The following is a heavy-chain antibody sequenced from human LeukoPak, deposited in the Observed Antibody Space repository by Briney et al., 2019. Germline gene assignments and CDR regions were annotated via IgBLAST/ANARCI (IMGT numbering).Heavy chain of an antibody. Sequence: PSETLSLTCSVSSDSVRNFYCIWIRQSPGKGLDWIGHINLNGGNSLSPSLKSRGTLSVDTSKSQFSLKLRSVTAADTAVYYCARSKSDWSFIDYWGQGILVSVSS. J-gene: IGHJ4*02. D-gene: IGHD2-21*02. CDR2: INLNGGN. CDR3: ARSKSDWSFIDY. CDR1: SDSVRNFY. V-gene: IGHV4-59*02.